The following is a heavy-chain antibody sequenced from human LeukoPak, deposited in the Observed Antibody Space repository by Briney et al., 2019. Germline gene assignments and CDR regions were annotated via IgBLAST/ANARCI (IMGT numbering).Heavy chain of an antibody. CDR2: ISYDGSNK. V-gene: IGHV3-30*01. CDR1: GFTFSSYA. CDR3: ARDSRRAGYYYMDV. D-gene: IGHD3-10*01. J-gene: IGHJ6*03. Sequence: GGSLRLSCAASGFTFSSYAMHWVRQAPGKGLEWVAVISYDGSNKYYADFVKGRFTISRDNSKNTLYLQMNSLRAEDTAVYYCARDSRRAGYYYMDVWGKGTTVTVSS.